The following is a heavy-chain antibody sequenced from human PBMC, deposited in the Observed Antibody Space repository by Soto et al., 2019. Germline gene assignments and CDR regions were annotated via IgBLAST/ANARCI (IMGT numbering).Heavy chain of an antibody. CDR3: ARVGLRYFDWLPYNWFDP. CDR2: IIPILGIA. Sequence: QVQLVQSGAEVKKPGSSVKVSCKASGGTFSSYTISWVRQAPGQGLEWMGRIIPILGIANYAQKFQGRVTITADKSTSTAYMELRSLRSEDTAVYYCARVGLRYFDWLPYNWFDPWGQGTLVTVSS. D-gene: IGHD3-9*01. J-gene: IGHJ5*02. CDR1: GGTFSSYT. V-gene: IGHV1-69*02.